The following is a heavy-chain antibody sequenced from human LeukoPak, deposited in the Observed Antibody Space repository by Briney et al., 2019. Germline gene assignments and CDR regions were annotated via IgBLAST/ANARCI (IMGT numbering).Heavy chain of an antibody. CDR3: ARPLAGRFDAFDI. CDR2: INPKSGGT. V-gene: IGHV1-2*06. Sequence: GASVKVSCKASGYTFTGHYMHWVRQAPGQGLEWMGRINPKSGGTNYAQKFQGRVTMTMDTSISTAYMELSRLRSDDTAVYYCARPLAGRFDAFDIWGQGTMVTVSS. CDR1: GYTFTGHY. D-gene: IGHD6-13*01. J-gene: IGHJ3*02.